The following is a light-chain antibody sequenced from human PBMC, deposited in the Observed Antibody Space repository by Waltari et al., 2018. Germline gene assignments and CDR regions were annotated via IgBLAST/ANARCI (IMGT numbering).Light chain of an antibody. J-gene: IGLJ3*02. CDR3: CAYAGSYTWV. V-gene: IGLV2-11*01. Sequence: QSALTQPRSVSGSPGQSVTISCTGSSRYVGAWRFVSWYQQHPGKAPKVLIFDVNKRPSGVPDRFSGYKSGNTAFLTISGLQADDEVDYYCCAYAGSYTWVFGGGTRLTVL. CDR1: SRYVGAWRF. CDR2: DVN.